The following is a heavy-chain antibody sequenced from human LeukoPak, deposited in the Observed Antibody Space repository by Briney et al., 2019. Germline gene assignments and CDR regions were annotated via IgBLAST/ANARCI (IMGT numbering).Heavy chain of an antibody. Sequence: SETLSLTCTVSGGSISSSSYYWGWIRQPPGKGLEWIGSIYYSGSTYYNPSLKSRVTISVETSKSQFSLRLSSVTAADTAVYYCARHTSGWHDAFDIWGQGTMVTVSS. CDR1: GGSISSSSYY. CDR3: ARHTSGWHDAFDI. J-gene: IGHJ3*02. CDR2: IYYSGST. V-gene: IGHV4-39*01. D-gene: IGHD6-19*01.